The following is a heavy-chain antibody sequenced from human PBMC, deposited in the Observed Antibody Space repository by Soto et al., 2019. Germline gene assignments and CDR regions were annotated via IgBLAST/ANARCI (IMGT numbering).Heavy chain of an antibody. CDR3: ARASGRYITGTAWA. V-gene: IGHV3-30-3*01. Sequence: GGSLRLSCAGSGFTFSTYALHWVRQAPGKGLEWVAVISYDGSNREYADSVKGRFTISRDNSKNTLSLQMNSLRAEDTAVYYCARASGRYITGTAWAWGQGTLVTVSS. CDR2: ISYDGSNR. CDR1: GFTFSTYA. D-gene: IGHD1-7*01. J-gene: IGHJ5*02.